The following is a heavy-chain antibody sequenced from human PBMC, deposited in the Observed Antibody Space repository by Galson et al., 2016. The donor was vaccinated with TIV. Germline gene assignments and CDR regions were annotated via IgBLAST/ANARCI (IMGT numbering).Heavy chain of an antibody. J-gene: IGHJ6*03. D-gene: IGHD5-18*01. CDR1: GGTFSSYA. V-gene: IGHV1-69*13. CDR3: ARSEYSYGKYYYYYCMDV. CDR2: IIPIFGTA. Sequence: SVKVSCKASGGTFSSYAISWVRQAPGQGLEWMGGIIPIFGTANYAQKFQGRVTITADESTSTAYMELSSLRSEDTAVFYCARSEYSYGKYYYYYCMDVWGKGTTVIVSS.